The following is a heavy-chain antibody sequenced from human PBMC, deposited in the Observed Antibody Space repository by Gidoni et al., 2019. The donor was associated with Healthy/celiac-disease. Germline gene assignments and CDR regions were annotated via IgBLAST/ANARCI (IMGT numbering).Heavy chain of an antibody. CDR3: AKDIFDDSSGYAPWFDP. CDR2: ISWNSGSI. Sequence: EVQLVESGGGLVQPGRYLRLSGAAAGCNGEDEAMHWVRQAPGKGLEWVSGISWNSGSIGYAASVKGRFTISRDNAKNSLYLQMHSLRAEDTALYYCAKDIFDDSSGYAPWFDPWGQGTLVTVSS. V-gene: IGHV3-9*01. CDR1: GCNGEDEA. J-gene: IGHJ5*02. D-gene: IGHD3-22*01.